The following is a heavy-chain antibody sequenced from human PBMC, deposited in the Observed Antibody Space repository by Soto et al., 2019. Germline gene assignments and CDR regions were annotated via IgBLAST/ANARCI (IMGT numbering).Heavy chain of an antibody. D-gene: IGHD1-20*01. Sequence: ALVKVSCKASGYTFTDYYMHWVRQAPGQGLEWMGWINPNSGGTNYAQKFQGWVTMTTDTSINTAYMELRILTSNDTAIYYCARDWSGEMNIIADSWGPGTLVTVSS. CDR2: INPNSGGT. J-gene: IGHJ4*02. CDR1: GYTFTDYY. V-gene: IGHV1-2*04. CDR3: ARDWSGEMNIIADS.